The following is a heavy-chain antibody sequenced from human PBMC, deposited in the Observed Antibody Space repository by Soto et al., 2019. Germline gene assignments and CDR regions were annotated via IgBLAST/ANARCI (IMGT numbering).Heavy chain of an antibody. CDR1: GFSWSAYY. CDR2: SRDKAQGYST. J-gene: IGHJ4*02. D-gene: IGHD3-3*01. V-gene: IGHV3-72*01. Sequence: GALRLSSAHSGFSWSAYYTDWVRQAPGKGLDWVGRSRDKAQGYSTAYAASVKGRFTTSRDESKNSVYLQMNSLKTDDTAVDYGVRATCFSDRSGYARCFDYWGQGTLVTVSS. CDR3: VRATCFSDRSGYARCFDY.